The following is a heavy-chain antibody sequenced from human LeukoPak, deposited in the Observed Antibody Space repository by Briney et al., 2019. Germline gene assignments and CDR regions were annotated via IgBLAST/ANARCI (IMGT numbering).Heavy chain of an antibody. CDR1: GFTFSSYW. D-gene: IGHD7-27*01. J-gene: IGHJ5*02. CDR3: AKTSLGWLDP. V-gene: IGHV3-7*01. Sequence: QPGGSLRLSCAASGFTFSSYWMSWVRQAPGKGLEWVATIDQDGRDKFSVDSVKGRFTISRDNARNSMYLQMKSLRVEDTAVYYCAKTSLGWLDPWGQGALVTVSS. CDR2: IDQDGRDK.